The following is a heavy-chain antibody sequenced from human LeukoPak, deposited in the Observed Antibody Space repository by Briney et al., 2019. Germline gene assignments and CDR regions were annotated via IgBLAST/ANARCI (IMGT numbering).Heavy chain of an antibody. J-gene: IGHJ6*02. D-gene: IGHD1-26*01. CDR1: GGSISSSSYY. Sequence: KPSETLSLTCTVSGGSISSSSYYWGWIRQPPGKGLEWIGSIHHTGSTYYSPSPKSRVTISVDTSKNQFSLKMSSVTAADTAVYFCARQFASRGKLLTYYYCGMDVWGQGTTVTVSS. CDR3: ARQFASRGKLLTYYYCGMDV. V-gene: IGHV4-39*01. CDR2: IHHTGST.